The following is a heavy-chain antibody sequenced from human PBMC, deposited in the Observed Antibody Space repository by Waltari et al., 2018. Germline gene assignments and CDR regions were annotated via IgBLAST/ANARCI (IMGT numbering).Heavy chain of an antibody. CDR1: SYA. Sequence: SYAMHWVRQAPGKGLEWVAVISYDGSNKYYVDSVKGRFTISRDNSKNTLYLQMNSLRAEDTAVYYCARDRGYCSGGSCSLTLAYYYYG. CDR2: ISYDGSNK. V-gene: IGHV3-30*04. CDR3: ARDRGYCSGGSCSLTLAYYYYG. J-gene: IGHJ6*01. D-gene: IGHD2-15*01.